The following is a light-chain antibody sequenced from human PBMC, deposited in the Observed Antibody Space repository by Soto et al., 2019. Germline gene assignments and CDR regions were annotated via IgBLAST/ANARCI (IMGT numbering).Light chain of an antibody. CDR3: QQHSHWPT. Sequence: EIVMTQSPATLSVSPGERATLSCRASQSVSSNLAWYQQKPGQAPRLLIYGASTRATGFPARFSGSGSGTEFILTISSLQSEGFAVYYCQQHSHWPTFGQGTKVEIK. J-gene: IGKJ1*01. CDR1: QSVSSN. CDR2: GAS. V-gene: IGKV3-15*01.